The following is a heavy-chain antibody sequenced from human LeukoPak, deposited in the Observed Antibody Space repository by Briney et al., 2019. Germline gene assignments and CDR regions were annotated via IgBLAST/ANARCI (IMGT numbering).Heavy chain of an antibody. CDR3: AREPFPGAPAAIGEDY. D-gene: IGHD2-2*01. J-gene: IGHJ4*02. CDR1: GFTFSSYS. V-gene: IGHV3-48*01. Sequence: GGSLRLSCAASGFTFSSYSMNWVRQAPGKGLEWVSYISSSSSTIYYADSVKGRFTISRDNAKNSLYLQMNSLRAEDTAVYYCAREPFPGAPAAIGEDYWGQGTLVTVSS. CDR2: ISSSSSTI.